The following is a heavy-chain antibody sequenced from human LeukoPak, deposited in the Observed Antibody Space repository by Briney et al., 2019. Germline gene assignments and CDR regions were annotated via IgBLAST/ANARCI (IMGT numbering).Heavy chain of an antibody. V-gene: IGHV4-59*01. CDR1: GGSISSYY. CDR3: ARGPIWTAAAVRGNYYYMDV. Sequence: SETLSLTCTVSGGSISSYYWSWIRHPPGKGLEWIGYIYYSGSTNYNPSLKSRVTISVDTSKNQFSLKLSSVTAADTAVYYCARGPIWTAAAVRGNYYYMDVWGKGTTVTVSS. CDR2: IYYSGST. J-gene: IGHJ6*03. D-gene: IGHD6-13*01.